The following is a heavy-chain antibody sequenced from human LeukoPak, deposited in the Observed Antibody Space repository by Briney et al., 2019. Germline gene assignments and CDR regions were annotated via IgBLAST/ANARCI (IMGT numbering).Heavy chain of an antibody. J-gene: IGHJ4*02. CDR2: IYYSGST. D-gene: IGHD3-22*01. Sequence: SQTLSLTCTLSVGYISSSSDYWGWRRQPPGKGLKRIGSIYYSGSTYYNPSLKSRVTISVDTSKNQFSLKLSSVTAADTAVYYCARDSGYDSSGYYFDYWGQGTLVTVSS. CDR3: ARDSGYDSSGYYFDY. CDR1: VGYISSSSDY. V-gene: IGHV4-39*07.